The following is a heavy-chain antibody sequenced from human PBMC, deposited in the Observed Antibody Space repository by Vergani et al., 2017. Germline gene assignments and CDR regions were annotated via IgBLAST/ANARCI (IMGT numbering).Heavy chain of an antibody. D-gene: IGHD7-27*01. CDR3: ATGAGPFDI. J-gene: IGHJ4*02. Sequence: QVQLQESGPGLLKPSQTLSLTCTVTGGSISSGGYYWSWIRQPAGKGLEWIGRIYTSGSTNYNPSLKSRVTMSIDTSKNQFSLKLTSVTAADTAVYYCATGAGPFDIWGQGTLVTVSS. CDR2: IYTSGST. V-gene: IGHV4-61*02. CDR1: GGSISSGGYY.